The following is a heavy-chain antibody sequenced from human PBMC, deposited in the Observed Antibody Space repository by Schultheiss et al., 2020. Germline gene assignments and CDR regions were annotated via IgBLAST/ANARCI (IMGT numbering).Heavy chain of an antibody. CDR2: INHSGST. Sequence: SETLSLTCAVYGVSFSGYCWSWIRQPPGKGLEWIGEINHSGSTNYNPSLKSRVTISVDTSKNQFSLKLNSVTPEDTAVYYCAKIGSLLSGRVNWFDPWGQGTLVTVSS. CDR1: GVSFSGYC. CDR3: AKIGSLLSGRVNWFDP. J-gene: IGHJ5*02. D-gene: IGHD6-13*01. V-gene: IGHV4-34*01.